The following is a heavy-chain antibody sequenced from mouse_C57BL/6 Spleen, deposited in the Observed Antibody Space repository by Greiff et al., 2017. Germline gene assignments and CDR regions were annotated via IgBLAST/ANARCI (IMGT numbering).Heavy chain of an antibody. Sequence: QVHVKQSGPGLVQPSQSLSITCTVSGFSLTSYGVHWVRQSPGKGLEWLGVIWSGGSTDYNAAFISRLSISKDNSKSQVFFKMNSLQADDTAIYYCARNQLRPYYYAMGYWGQGTSVTVSS. CDR2: IWSGGST. CDR3: ARNQLRPYYYAMGY. D-gene: IGHD3-2*02. CDR1: GFSLTSYG. J-gene: IGHJ4*01. V-gene: IGHV2-2*01.